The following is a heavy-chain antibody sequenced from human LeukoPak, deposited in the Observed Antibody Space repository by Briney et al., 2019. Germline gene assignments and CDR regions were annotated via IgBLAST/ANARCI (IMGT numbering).Heavy chain of an antibody. CDR1: GFTFSNAW. Sequence: GGSLRLSCAASGFTFSNAWMNWVRQTPGKGLEWVGRIKSKTDGGTTDYAAPVKGRFTISRDDSKNTLFLQMNSLRAEDTAVYYCASSAVAGTVFHFDYWGQGTLVTVSS. CDR2: IKSKTDGGTT. J-gene: IGHJ4*02. V-gene: IGHV3-15*07. D-gene: IGHD6-19*01. CDR3: ASSAVAGTVFHFDY.